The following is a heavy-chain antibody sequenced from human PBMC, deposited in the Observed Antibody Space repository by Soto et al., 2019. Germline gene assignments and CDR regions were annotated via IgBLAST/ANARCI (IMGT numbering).Heavy chain of an antibody. CDR2: ISGSGGST. CDR3: AKEFYYDILTGYVDY. CDR1: GFTFSSYA. V-gene: IGHV3-23*01. Sequence: LRLSCAASGFTFSSYAMSWVRQAPGKGLEWVSAISGSGGSTYYADSVKGRLTISRDNSKNTLYLQMNSLRAEDTAVYYCAKEFYYDILTGYVDYWGQGTLVTVSS. J-gene: IGHJ4*02. D-gene: IGHD3-9*01.